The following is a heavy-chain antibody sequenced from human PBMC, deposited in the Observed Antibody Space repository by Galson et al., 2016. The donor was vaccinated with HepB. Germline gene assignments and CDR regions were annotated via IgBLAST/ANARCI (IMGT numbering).Heavy chain of an antibody. CDR3: ARSPSMSGYGYYDY. Sequence: SVKVSCKASGYTFTSYGISWVRQAPGQGLEWMGWISAYNRNTHYAQKLQGRVTLTTETSTSTAYMELRSLRSDDTAVYYCARSPSMSGYGYYDYWGQGTLVTVSS. D-gene: IGHD3-22*01. V-gene: IGHV1-18*01. CDR2: ISAYNRNT. J-gene: IGHJ4*02. CDR1: GYTFTSYG.